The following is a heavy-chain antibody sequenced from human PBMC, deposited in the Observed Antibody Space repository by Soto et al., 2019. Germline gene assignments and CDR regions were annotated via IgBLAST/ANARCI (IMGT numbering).Heavy chain of an antibody. CDR3: ARDRRYYYGSGSYSLYYYYYYYGMDV. Sequence: SETLSLTCTVSGGSISSYYWSWIRQPPGKGLEWIGYIYYSGSTNYNPSLKSRVTISVDTSKNQFSLKLSSVTAADTAVYYCARDRRYYYGSGSYSLYYYYYYYGMDVWGQGTTVTVSS. V-gene: IGHV4-59*01. CDR2: IYYSGST. CDR1: GGSISSYY. D-gene: IGHD3-10*01. J-gene: IGHJ6*02.